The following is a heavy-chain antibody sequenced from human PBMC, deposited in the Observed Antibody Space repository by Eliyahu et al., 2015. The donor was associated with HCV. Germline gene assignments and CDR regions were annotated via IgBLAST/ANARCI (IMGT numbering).Heavy chain of an antibody. Sequence: QITLKESGPTLVKPTQTLTLTCTFSGFSLSTSTLGVSWIRQSPGKALEWLALIYGNDDKRYSPSLESRLTITKDTSKNQVVLTMTNMDPVDSGTYYCARRDTTGDGVYWGQGTLVTVSS. CDR1: GFSLSTSTLG. J-gene: IGHJ4*02. CDR2: IYGNDDK. V-gene: IGHV2-5*01. CDR3: ARRDTTGDGVY. D-gene: IGHD7-27*01.